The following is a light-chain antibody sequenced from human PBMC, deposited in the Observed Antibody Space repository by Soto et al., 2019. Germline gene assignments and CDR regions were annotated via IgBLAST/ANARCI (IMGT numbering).Light chain of an antibody. CDR2: GAS. Sequence: EIVMTQSPTTLSVSPGERATLSCRASQSINSNLAWYQQKPGQAPRLLIYGASTRATGIPARFSGSGSGTEFTLTISRLQPEDFAVYFCQQYKNWPPLTFGGGTKVDIK. CDR3: QQYKNWPPLT. J-gene: IGKJ4*01. V-gene: IGKV3-15*01. CDR1: QSINSN.